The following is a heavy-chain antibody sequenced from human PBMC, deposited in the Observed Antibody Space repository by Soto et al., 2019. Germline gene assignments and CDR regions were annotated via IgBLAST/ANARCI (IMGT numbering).Heavy chain of an antibody. Sequence: PGGSLRLSCPASGVTCVSFGMHWVRKGPGKGLEWVAVISYDGSNKYYADSVKGRFTISRDNSKNTLYLQMNSLRADYLAVYYCAREWNSSTGSFDYWGQGTLVTVSS. V-gene: IGHV3-30-3*01. CDR2: ISYDGSNK. D-gene: IGHD6-13*01. CDR1: GVTCVSFG. J-gene: IGHJ4*02. CDR3: AREWNSSTGSFDY.